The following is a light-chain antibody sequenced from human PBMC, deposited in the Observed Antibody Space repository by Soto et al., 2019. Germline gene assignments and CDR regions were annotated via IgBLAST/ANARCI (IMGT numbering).Light chain of an antibody. CDR2: QVS. J-gene: IGLJ1*01. CDR1: NSDIGAYNY. V-gene: IGLV2-14*01. Sequence: QSALTQPASVSGSPGQSIAISCAGTNSDIGAYNYVSWYQHHPGKAPKLMIYQVSNRPSGVSDRFSGSKSGNTASLTISGLQAEDEADYYCSSYTTARTYVFGTGTQLTVL. CDR3: SSYTTARTYV.